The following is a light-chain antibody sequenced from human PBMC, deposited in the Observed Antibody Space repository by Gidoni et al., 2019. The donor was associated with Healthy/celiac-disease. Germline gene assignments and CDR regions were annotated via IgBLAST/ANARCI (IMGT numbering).Light chain of an antibody. V-gene: IGLV3-1*01. CDR2: PDS. J-gene: IGLJ2*01. CDR1: KLGDKY. CDR3: QASKV. Sequence: SYELTQPPSVSVSPGQTASITCSGDKLGDKYACWYQQKPGQSPVLVIYPDSKRPSGIPERFSGSNSGNTATLTIRGTQAMDEADYYCQASKVFGGGTKLTVL.